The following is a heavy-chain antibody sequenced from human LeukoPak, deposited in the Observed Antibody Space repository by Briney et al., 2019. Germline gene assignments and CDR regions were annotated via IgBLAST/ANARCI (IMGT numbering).Heavy chain of an antibody. CDR1: EFTFTTYG. V-gene: IGHV3-33*01. CDR3: ARDGYSSSLNY. D-gene: IGHD6-13*01. Sequence: PGGSLRLSCAASEFTFTTYGMHWVRQAPGKGLEWVAFIYYDGSNIYYADYVKGRFTISRDISKNTLYLQMDSLRAEDTAVYYCARDGYSSSLNYWGQGTLVTVSS. J-gene: IGHJ4*02. CDR2: IYYDGSNI.